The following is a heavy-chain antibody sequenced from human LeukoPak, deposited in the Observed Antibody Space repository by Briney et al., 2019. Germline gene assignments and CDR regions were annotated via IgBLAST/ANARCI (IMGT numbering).Heavy chain of an antibody. J-gene: IGHJ5*02. V-gene: IGHV3-48*03. CDR3: ATSLSGWFGPSANH. D-gene: IGHD6-19*01. CDR1: GLGISIFE. CDR2: ISPDTRAI. Sequence: GGSLRLSCAASGLGISIFEMSWVRQAPGKGLDWVSFISPDTRAIHYADSVKGRFTISRDSAPDSLYLQMNNLRSEDTAVYYCATSLSGWFGPSANHWGQGTLVTVSS.